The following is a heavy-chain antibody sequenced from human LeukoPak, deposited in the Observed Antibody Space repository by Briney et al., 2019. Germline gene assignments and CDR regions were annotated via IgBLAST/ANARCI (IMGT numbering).Heavy chain of an antibody. CDR1: GGTFSSYA. V-gene: IGHV1-69*13. CDR3: ARVPANNWNVVHYYYGMDV. Sequence: GASVKVSCKASGGTFSSYAISWVRQAPGQGLEWMGGIIPIFGTANYAQKFQGRVTITADESTSTAYMELSSLRSEDTAVYYCARVPANNWNVVHYYYGMDVWGQGTTVTVSS. J-gene: IGHJ6*02. D-gene: IGHD1-20*01. CDR2: IIPIFGTA.